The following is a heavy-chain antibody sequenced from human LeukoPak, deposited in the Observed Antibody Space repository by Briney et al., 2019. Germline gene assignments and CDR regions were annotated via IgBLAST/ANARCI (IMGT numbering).Heavy chain of an antibody. Sequence: GWSLRLSCAASGFTFGSYAMSWVRQAAGKGLEYLSAISSNGGSTYYANSVKGRFTISRDNSKNTLFLQVGSLTAEDTAVYYCARALGYSSGWYTDYWGQGTLVTVSS. D-gene: IGHD6-19*01. J-gene: IGHJ4*02. CDR2: ISSNGGST. CDR3: ARALGYSSGWYTDY. CDR1: GFTFGSYA. V-gene: IGHV3-64*01.